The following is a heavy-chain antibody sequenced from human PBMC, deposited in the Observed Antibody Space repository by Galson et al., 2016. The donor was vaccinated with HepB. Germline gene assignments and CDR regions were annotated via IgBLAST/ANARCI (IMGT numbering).Heavy chain of an antibody. D-gene: IGHD1-26*01. Sequence: QSGAEVKKPGESLKISCKTSGYIFTSHWIGWVRQMPGKGLEWMGIIYPGDYDTRYSPSFQGQVTISADKSINTAYLQWSSLKASDTAMHYCARHRPLGPEHFDSWGQGTLVTVSS. CDR1: GYIFTSHW. CDR2: IYPGDYDT. J-gene: IGHJ4*02. CDR3: ARHRPLGPEHFDS. V-gene: IGHV5-51*01.